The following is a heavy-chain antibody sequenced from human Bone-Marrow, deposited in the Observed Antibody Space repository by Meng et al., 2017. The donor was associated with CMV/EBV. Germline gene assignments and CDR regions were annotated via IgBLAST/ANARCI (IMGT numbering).Heavy chain of an antibody. CDR3: AREIIVVVPAAGFDY. Sequence: GESLKISCAASGFTFSSYSMNWVRQAPGKGLEWVSSISSSCSYIYYADSVKGRFTISRDNAKNSLYLQMNSLRAEDTAVYYCAREIIVVVPAAGFDYWGQGTLVTVSS. CDR2: ISSSCSYI. J-gene: IGHJ4*02. V-gene: IGHV3-21*01. D-gene: IGHD2-2*01. CDR1: GFTFSSYS.